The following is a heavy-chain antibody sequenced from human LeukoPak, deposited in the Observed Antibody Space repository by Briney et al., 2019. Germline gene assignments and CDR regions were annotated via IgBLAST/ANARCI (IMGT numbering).Heavy chain of an antibody. V-gene: IGHV4-59*01. J-gene: IGHJ4*02. D-gene: IGHD3-22*01. CDR3: ARGYHYYDSTAYSY. Sequence: PSETLSLTCTVSGVSISTYYWSWIRQPPGKGLEWIGYIYYTGSTNCNPSLKSRVTISVNTSKNQFSLKLSSVTAADTAVYYCARGYHYYDSTAYSYWGQGALVTVSS. CDR1: GVSISTYY. CDR2: IYYTGST.